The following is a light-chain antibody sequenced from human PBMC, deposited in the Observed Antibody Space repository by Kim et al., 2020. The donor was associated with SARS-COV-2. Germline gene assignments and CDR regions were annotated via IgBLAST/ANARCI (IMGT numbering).Light chain of an antibody. CDR3: QQYYRYPWM. Sequence: ASVGDRVTITRRARQSISRWLVWYQQKPGKAPKLLICDASSGQLGVPGRFSGSGSGTEFTLTISSLQPDDFATYYCQQYYRYPWMFGQWTKVDIK. CDR1: QSISRW. J-gene: IGKJ1*01. CDR2: DAS. V-gene: IGKV1-5*01.